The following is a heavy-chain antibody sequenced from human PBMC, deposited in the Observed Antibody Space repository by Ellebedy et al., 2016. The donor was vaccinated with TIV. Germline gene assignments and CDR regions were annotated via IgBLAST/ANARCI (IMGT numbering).Heavy chain of an antibody. CDR3: ARGGSSGSSDY. CDR1: GFTFRSHG. D-gene: IGHD3-10*01. Sequence: GGSLRLXXVASGFTFRSHGIYWVRQAPGKGLEWVAVLSSDGSNKYYADSVKGRFTISRDNSKNTLYLQMNSLRTDDMAVYYCARGGSSGSSDYWGLGTLVTVSS. CDR2: LSSDGSNK. V-gene: IGHV3-30*03. J-gene: IGHJ4*02.